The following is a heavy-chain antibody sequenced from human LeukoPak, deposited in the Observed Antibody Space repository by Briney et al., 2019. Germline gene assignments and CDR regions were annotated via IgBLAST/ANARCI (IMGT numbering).Heavy chain of an antibody. CDR1: GGSISSSSYY. Sequence: SETLSLTCTVSGGSISSSSYYWGWIRQPPGKGLEWIGSIYYSGSTYYNPSLKSRVTISVDTSKNQFSLKLSSVTAADTAVYYCARGPKRTGYYNAHYYYYYGMDVWGKGTTVSVSS. CDR2: IYYSGST. J-gene: IGHJ6*04. D-gene: IGHD3-9*01. CDR3: ARGPKRTGYYNAHYYYYYGMDV. V-gene: IGHV4-39*01.